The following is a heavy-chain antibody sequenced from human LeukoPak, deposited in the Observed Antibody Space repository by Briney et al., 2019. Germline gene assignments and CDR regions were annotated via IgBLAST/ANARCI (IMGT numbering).Heavy chain of an antibody. CDR3: AREKMATIDY. Sequence: SETLSLTCTVSGGSISSYYWSWTRQPPGKGLEWIGYIYYSGSTNYNPSLKSRVTISVDTSKNQFSLKLSSVTAADTAVYYCAREKMATIDYWGQGTLVTVSS. J-gene: IGHJ4*02. D-gene: IGHD5-24*01. V-gene: IGHV4-59*01. CDR1: GGSISSYY. CDR2: IYYSGST.